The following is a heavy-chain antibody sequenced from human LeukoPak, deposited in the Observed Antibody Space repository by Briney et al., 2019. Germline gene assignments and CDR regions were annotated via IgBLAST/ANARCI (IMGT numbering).Heavy chain of an antibody. D-gene: IGHD5-18*01. V-gene: IGHV3-72*01. CDR1: GFTFSDHI. Sequence: GGSLRLSCATSGFTFSDHIMDWVRQAPGEGPEWVSRIRIKGDGYTTEYAASVKGRFTISRDDSKNSLSLQMQSLKTEDTAVYYCARSPLSYGPFDYWGQGTLVTVSS. CDR3: ARSPLSYGPFDY. CDR2: IRIKGDGYTT. J-gene: IGHJ4*02.